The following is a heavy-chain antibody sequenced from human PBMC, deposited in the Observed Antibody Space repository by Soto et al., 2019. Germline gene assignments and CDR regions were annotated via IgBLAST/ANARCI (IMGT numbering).Heavy chain of an antibody. CDR3: AKNSGVDAFDI. J-gene: IGHJ3*02. Sequence: GESLKISCAASGFTFSSYAMSWVRQAPGKGLEWVSAISGSGGSTYYADSVKGRFTISRDNSKNTLYLKMNSLRAEDTAVYYCAKNSGVDAFDIWGQGTMVTVSS. V-gene: IGHV3-23*01. CDR2: ISGSGGST. CDR1: GFTFSSYA.